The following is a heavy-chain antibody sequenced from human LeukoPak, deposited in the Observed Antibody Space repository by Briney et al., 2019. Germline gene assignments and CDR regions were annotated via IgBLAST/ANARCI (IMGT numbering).Heavy chain of an antibody. CDR3: ARALAVALYYFDY. V-gene: IGHV3-7*01. Sequence: GGSLRLSCAASGFTFSSYWMSWVRQAPGKGLEWVANIKQDGSEKYYVDSVKGRFTISRDNAKNSLYLQMNSLRAEDTAVYYCARALAVALYYFDYWGQGTLVTVSS. CDR2: IKQDGSEK. D-gene: IGHD6-19*01. J-gene: IGHJ4*02. CDR1: GFTFSSYW.